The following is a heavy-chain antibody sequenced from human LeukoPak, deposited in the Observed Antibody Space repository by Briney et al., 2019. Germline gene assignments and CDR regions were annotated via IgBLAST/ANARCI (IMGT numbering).Heavy chain of an antibody. D-gene: IGHD4/OR15-4a*01. CDR2: IYHSGST. J-gene: IGHJ6*03. CDR1: AYSITNGYY. Sequence: PSETLSLTCNVSAYSITNGYYWGWIRQAPGKGLEWIGSIYHSGSTYYNPSLKSRVTISVDTSKNQFSLKLSSVTAADTAVYYCARVMDTGYGGKLLGYYYYMDVWGKGTTVTVSS. V-gene: IGHV4-38-2*02. CDR3: ARVMDTGYGGKLLGYYYYMDV.